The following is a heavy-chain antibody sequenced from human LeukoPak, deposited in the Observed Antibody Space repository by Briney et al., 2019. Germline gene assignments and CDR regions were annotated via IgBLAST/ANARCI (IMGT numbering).Heavy chain of an antibody. J-gene: IGHJ4*02. V-gene: IGHV3-73*01. CDR2: IRSKANSYAT. CDR1: GFTFSGSA. CDR3: TRHHPIVVVASH. D-gene: IGHD2-15*01. Sequence: GXSLRLSCAASGFTFSGSAMHWVRQASGKGLEWVGRIRSKANSYATAYAASVKGRFTISRDDSNNTAYLQMNSLKTEDTAVYYCTRHHPIVVVASHWGQGTLVTVSS.